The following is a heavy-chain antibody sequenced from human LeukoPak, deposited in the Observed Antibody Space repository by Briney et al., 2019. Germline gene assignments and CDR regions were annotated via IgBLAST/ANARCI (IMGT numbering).Heavy chain of an antibody. CDR3: ARGPGWNYFDY. V-gene: IGHV3-66*01. CDR1: GFTVSSNY. Sequence: PGGSLRLSCAASGFTVSSNYMSWVRQAPGKGLEWVSVFCAGGSTYYADSVKGRFTISRDNAKNTLYLQMNSLRAEDTAVYYCARGPGWNYFDYWGRGTLVTVSS. J-gene: IGHJ4*02. CDR2: FCAGGST. D-gene: IGHD2-15*01.